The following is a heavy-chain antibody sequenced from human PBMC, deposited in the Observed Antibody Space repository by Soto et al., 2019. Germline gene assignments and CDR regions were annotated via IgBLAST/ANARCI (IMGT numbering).Heavy chain of an antibody. Sequence: GGSLRLSCAASGFTFSSYGMHWVRQAPGKGLEWVAVISYDGSNKYYADSVKGRFTISRDNSKNTLYLQMNSLRAEDTAVYYCAKTAYDSSGYYYVGDYYGMDVWGQGTTVTVSS. V-gene: IGHV3-30*18. J-gene: IGHJ6*02. D-gene: IGHD3-22*01. CDR3: AKTAYDSSGYYYVGDYYGMDV. CDR2: ISYDGSNK. CDR1: GFTFSSYG.